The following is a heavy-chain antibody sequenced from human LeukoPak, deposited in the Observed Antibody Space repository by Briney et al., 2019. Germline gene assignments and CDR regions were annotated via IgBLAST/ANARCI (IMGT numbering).Heavy chain of an antibody. D-gene: IGHD3-22*01. CDR1: GFTFSSYA. CDR2: ISSSGHLA. J-gene: IGHJ4*02. Sequence: GGSLRLSCAASGFTFSSYAMSWVRQAPGRGLEWVSGISSSGHLAFYADSVQGRFSVSRDNSRNTLYLQMDSLRAEDTALYYCAKEVVMTTAPFGYSFDSWGQGTLVTVSS. CDR3: AKEVVMTTAPFGYSFDS. V-gene: IGHV3-23*01.